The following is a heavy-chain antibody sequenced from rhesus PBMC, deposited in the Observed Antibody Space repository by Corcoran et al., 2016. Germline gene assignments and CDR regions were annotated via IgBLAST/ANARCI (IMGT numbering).Heavy chain of an antibody. CDR3: AREHSDYSKMWDV. J-gene: IGHJ5-2*02. CDR1: GGSISSGYD. D-gene: IGHD4-23*01. CDR2: IHGSSGTT. Sequence: QVQLQESGPAVVKPSETLSLTCAVSGGSISSGYDWSWIRQSPGQGLEWFGDIHGSSGTTNYTPSLKSRVTISRDTSKNQFSLQLSSMTTADTAVYYCAREHSDYSKMWDVWGRGVLVTVSS. V-gene: IGHV4S7*01.